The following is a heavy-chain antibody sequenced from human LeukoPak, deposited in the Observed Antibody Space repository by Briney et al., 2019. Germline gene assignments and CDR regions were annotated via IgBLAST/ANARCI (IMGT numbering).Heavy chain of an antibody. J-gene: IGHJ5*02. CDR2: ISYDGSNK. Sequence: GRSLRLSCAASGFTFSSYGMHWVRQAPGKGLEWVAVISYDGSNKYYADSVKGRFTISRDNSKNTLYLQMNSLRAEDTAVYYCAKVRPLFSGTGGFDPWGQGTLVTVSS. V-gene: IGHV3-30*18. D-gene: IGHD3-9*01. CDR3: AKVRPLFSGTGGFDP. CDR1: GFTFSSYG.